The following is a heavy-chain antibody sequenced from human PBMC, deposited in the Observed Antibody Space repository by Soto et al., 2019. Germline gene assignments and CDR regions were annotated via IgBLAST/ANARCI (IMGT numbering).Heavy chain of an antibody. CDR3: ARDMSLVTTTTFDY. CDR1: GYTFTSYG. D-gene: IGHD4-17*01. J-gene: IGHJ4*02. V-gene: IGHV1-18*01. Sequence: ASVKVSCKASGYTFTSYGISWVRQAPGQGLEWMGWISAYNGNTNYAQKLQGRVTMTTDTSTSTAYMELRSLRSDDTAVYYCARDMSLVTTTTFDYWGQGTLVTVSS. CDR2: ISAYNGNT.